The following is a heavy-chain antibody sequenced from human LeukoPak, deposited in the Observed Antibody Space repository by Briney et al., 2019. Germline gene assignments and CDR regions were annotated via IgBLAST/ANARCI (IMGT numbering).Heavy chain of an antibody. CDR1: GGTFSSYA. J-gene: IGHJ4*02. Sequence: SVKVSCKASGGTFSSYAISWVRQAPGQGLEWMGRIIPIFGTANDAQKFQGRVTITTDESTSTAYMELRSLRSDDTAVYYCARDFRIAAAGLGYWGQGTLVTVPS. CDR3: ARDFRIAAAGLGY. CDR2: IIPIFGTA. D-gene: IGHD6-13*01. V-gene: IGHV1-69*05.